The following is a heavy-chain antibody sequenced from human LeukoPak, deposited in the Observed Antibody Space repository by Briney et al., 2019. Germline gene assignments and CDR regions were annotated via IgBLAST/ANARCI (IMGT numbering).Heavy chain of an antibody. CDR2: ISAYNGNT. CDR1: GYTFTSYG. CDR3: ARGHTPSYYYDSSGYYYVN. Sequence: ASVKVSCKASGYTFTSYGISWVRQAPGQGLEWMGWISAYNGNTNYAQKLQGRVTMTTDTSTSTVYMELSSLRSEDTAVYYCARGHTPSYYYDSSGYYYVNWGQGTLVTASS. V-gene: IGHV1-18*01. J-gene: IGHJ4*02. D-gene: IGHD3-22*01.